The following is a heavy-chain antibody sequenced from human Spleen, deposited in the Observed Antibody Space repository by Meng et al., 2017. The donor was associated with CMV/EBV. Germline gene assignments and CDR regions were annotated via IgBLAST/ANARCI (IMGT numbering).Heavy chain of an antibody. CDR1: GYTLTELS. J-gene: IGHJ6*02. CDR3: ARNLCSSTSCYGMDV. CDR2: FDREDGET. D-gene: IGHD2-2*01. Sequence: ASVKVSCKVSGYTLTELSMHWVRQAPGKGPEWMGGFDREDGETIYAEKFQGRVIMTEDTSTDTAYMELSSLRSEDTAMYYCARNLCSSTSCYGMDVWGQGTTVTVSS. V-gene: IGHV1-24*01.